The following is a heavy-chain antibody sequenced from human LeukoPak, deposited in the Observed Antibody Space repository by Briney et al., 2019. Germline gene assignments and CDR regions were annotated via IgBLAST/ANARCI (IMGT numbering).Heavy chain of an antibody. CDR2: ISGSGGST. CDR3: EVQPRFLHYYDSSGSHDY. J-gene: IGHJ4*02. V-gene: IGHV3-23*01. CDR1: GFTFSSYD. D-gene: IGHD3-22*01. Sequence: PGGSLRLSCAASGFTFSSYDMHWVRQAPGKGLEWVSAISGSGGSTYYADSVKGRFTISRDNSKNTLYLQMNSLRAEDTAVYYCEVQPRFLHYYDSSGSHDYWGQGTLVTVSS.